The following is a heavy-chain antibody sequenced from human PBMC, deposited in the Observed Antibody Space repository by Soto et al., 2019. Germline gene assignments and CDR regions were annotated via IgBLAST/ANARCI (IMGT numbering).Heavy chain of an antibody. J-gene: IGHJ4*02. CDR3: AKSDSEAAGTKDY. V-gene: IGHV3-30*18. CDR1: GFTFSSYG. Sequence: PGGSLRLSCAASGFTFSSYGMHRVRQAPGKGLEWVAVISYDGSNKYYPDSVKGRFTISRDNSKNTLYLQMNSLRAKDTAVYYCAKSDSEAAGTKDYWGQG. D-gene: IGHD6-13*01. CDR2: ISYDGSNK.